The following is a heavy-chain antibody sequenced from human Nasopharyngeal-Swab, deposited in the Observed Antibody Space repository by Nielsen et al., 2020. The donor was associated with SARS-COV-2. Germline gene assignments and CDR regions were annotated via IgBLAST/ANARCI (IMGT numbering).Heavy chain of an antibody. D-gene: IGHD3-10*01. Sequence: WIRQPPGKGLEWVSSISSSSSYIYYADSVKGRFTISRDNAKNSLYLQMNSLRAEDTAVYYCARGHYYGSGSYYSPSLYYGMDVWGQGTTVTVSS. V-gene: IGHV3-21*01. CDR2: ISSSSSYI. CDR3: ARGHYYGSGSYYSPSLYYGMDV. J-gene: IGHJ6*02.